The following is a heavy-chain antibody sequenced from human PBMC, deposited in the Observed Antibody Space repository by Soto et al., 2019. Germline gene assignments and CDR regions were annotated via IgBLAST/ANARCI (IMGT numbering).Heavy chain of an antibody. CDR2: INPATGAA. J-gene: IGHJ3*02. CDR1: GYPVTAYY. D-gene: IGHD3-3*01. CDR3: ARGGGVGVAGSAAFDM. V-gene: IGHV1-2*01. Sequence: QLHLVQSGAVVKKPGASVTVSCSASGYPVTAYYMHWVRQAPGRGLEWMGGINPATGAAKYTQTFRWRVTRTRDTTPSTVFMDLSGLTSEDTAVFFCARGGGVGVAGSAAFDMWGQGTLVTVSS.